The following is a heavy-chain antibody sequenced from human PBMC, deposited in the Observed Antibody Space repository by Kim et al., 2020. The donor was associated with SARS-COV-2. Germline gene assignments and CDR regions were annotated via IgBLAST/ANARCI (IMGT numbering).Heavy chain of an antibody. D-gene: IGHD5-12*01. Sequence: SETLSLTCAVYGGSFSGYYWSWIRQPPGKGLEWIGEINHSVSTNYNPSLKSRVTISVDTSKNQFSLKLSSVTAADTAVYYCARAGRVGYKEPRFDYWGQGTLVTVSS. CDR1: GGSFSGYY. J-gene: IGHJ4*02. V-gene: IGHV4-34*01. CDR3: ARAGRVGYKEPRFDY. CDR2: INHSVST.